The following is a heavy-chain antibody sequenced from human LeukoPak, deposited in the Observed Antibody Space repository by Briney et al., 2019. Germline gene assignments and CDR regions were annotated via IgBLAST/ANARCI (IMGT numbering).Heavy chain of an antibody. CDR2: INPNSGGT. D-gene: IGHD3-22*01. J-gene: IGHJ4*02. Sequence: ASVKVSCKASGYTFTGYYMHWVRQAPGQGLEWMGWINPNSGGTNYAQQFQGRLTMTRDTSISTAYMELSRLRSDDTAVYYCARVKTMVIVVSLFDYWGQGTLVTVSS. V-gene: IGHV1-2*02. CDR3: ARVKTMVIVVSLFDY. CDR1: GYTFTGYY.